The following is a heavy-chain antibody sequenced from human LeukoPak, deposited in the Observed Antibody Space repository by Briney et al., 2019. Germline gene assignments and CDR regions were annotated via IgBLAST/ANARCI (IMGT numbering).Heavy chain of an antibody. CDR1: GFTFSSYW. V-gene: IGHV3-7*05. CDR2: IKQDGSEK. Sequence: TGGSLRLSCAASGFTFSSYWMTWVRQAPGKGLEWVAKIKQDGSEKYYVDSVKGRFTISRDNAKNSLYLQMNSLGAEDTAVYYCARRGTSSSWAHFDYWGQGPLVTVSS. J-gene: IGHJ4*02. D-gene: IGHD6-13*01. CDR3: ARRGTSSSWAHFDY.